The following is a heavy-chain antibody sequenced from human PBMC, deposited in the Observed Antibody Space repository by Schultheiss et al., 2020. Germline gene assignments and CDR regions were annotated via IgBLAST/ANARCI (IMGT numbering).Heavy chain of an antibody. Sequence: ASVKVSCKASGYTFTSYGISWVRQAPGQGLEWMGWISAYNGNTNYAQKLQGRVTMTTDTSTSTAYMELRSLRSEDTAVYYCARRNYYGSGGAPYYYYYMDVWGKGTTVTVSS. CDR1: GYTFTSYG. CDR3: ARRNYYGSGGAPYYYYYMDV. CDR2: ISAYNGNT. D-gene: IGHD3-10*01. V-gene: IGHV1-18*01. J-gene: IGHJ6*03.